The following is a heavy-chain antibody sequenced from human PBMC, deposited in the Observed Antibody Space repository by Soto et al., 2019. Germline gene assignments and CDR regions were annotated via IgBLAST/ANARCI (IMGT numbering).Heavy chain of an antibody. D-gene: IGHD3-3*01. CDR3: ARGGWRHIDY. CDR1: GGSISTYY. J-gene: IGHJ4*02. Sequence: QVQLQESGPGLAKPSETLSLTCTVSGGSISTYYWSWIRQPPGKGLEWIGYIYYSGSTNYNPSLKSRVTISVDTSKTQFSLKLSSVTAAHTAVYYCARGGWRHIDYWGQGTLVTVSS. V-gene: IGHV4-59*08. CDR2: IYYSGST.